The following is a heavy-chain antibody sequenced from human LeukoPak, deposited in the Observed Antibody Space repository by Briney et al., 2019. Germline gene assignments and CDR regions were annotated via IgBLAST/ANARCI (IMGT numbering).Heavy chain of an antibody. CDR1: GGSISSYY. CDR2: INHSGST. V-gene: IGHV4-34*01. D-gene: IGHD3-9*01. Sequence: TSETLSLTCTVSGGSISSYYWSWIRQPPGKGLEWIGEINHSGSTNYNPSLKSRVTISVDTSKNQFSLKLSSVTAADTAVYYCARGGAGASSLRYFDWLFHSLDYWGQGTLVTVSS. J-gene: IGHJ4*02. CDR3: ARGGAGASSLRYFDWLFHSLDY.